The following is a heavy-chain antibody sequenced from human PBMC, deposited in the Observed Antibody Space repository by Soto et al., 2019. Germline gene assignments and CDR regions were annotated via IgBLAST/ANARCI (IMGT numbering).Heavy chain of an antibody. V-gene: IGHV1-3*01. Sequence: GSAVKPSSEAPGYTFTSYAMHWVRQAPGQRQEWMGWINAGNGNTKYSQKFQGRVTITRDTSASTAYMELSSLRSEDTAVHYCAIEDRHYGRKLLSFPRQRSSDL. CDR2: INAGNGNT. D-gene: IGHD1-26*01. CDR1: GYTFTSYA. CDR3: AIEDRHYGRKLLSFPRQRSSDL. J-gene: IGHJ2*01.